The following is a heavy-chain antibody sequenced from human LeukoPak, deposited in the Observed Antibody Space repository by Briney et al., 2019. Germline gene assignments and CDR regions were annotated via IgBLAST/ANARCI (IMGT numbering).Heavy chain of an antibody. D-gene: IGHD5-24*01. V-gene: IGHV1-46*01. CDR1: GYTVTSYY. J-gene: IGHJ6*02. CDR2: LNPNGGSS. CDR3: ASVYKHGMDV. Sequence: GASVKVSCKASGYTVTSYYMHWVRQAPGQGLEWMGILNPNGGSSNYAQKFQGRATLTRATSTSTVYMELSSLRSEDTAVYYCASVYKHGMDVWGQGTTVTVSS.